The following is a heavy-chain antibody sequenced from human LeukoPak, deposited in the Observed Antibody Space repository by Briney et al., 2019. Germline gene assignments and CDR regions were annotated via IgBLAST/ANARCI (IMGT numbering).Heavy chain of an antibody. CDR3: ARDADSSSWSMYYYYDMDV. J-gene: IGHJ6*02. CDR1: GFTFSSYS. V-gene: IGHV3-21*01. D-gene: IGHD6-13*01. Sequence: GGSLRLSCAASGFTFSSYSMNWVRQAPGKGLEWVSSISSSSSYIYYADSMKGRFTISRDNAKNSLYLQMNSLRAEDTAVYYCARDADSSSWSMYYYYDMDVWGQGTTVTVSS. CDR2: ISSSSSYI.